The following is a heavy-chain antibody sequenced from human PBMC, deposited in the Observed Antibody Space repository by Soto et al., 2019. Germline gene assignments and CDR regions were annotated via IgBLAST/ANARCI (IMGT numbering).Heavy chain of an antibody. Sequence: GGSLRLSCAASGFTFSSYWMHWVRQAPGKGLVWVSRINSDGSSTSYADSVKGRFTISRDNAKNTLYLQMNSLRAEDTAVYYCARVSRDGYNPSSAPVYYFDYWGQGTLVTVSS. CDR2: INSDGSST. J-gene: IGHJ4*02. V-gene: IGHV3-74*01. D-gene: IGHD5-12*01. CDR1: GFTFSSYW. CDR3: ARVSRDGYNPSSAPVYYFDY.